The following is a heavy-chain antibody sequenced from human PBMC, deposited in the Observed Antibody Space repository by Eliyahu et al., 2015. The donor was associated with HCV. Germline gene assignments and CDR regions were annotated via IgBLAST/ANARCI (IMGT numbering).Heavy chain of an antibody. Sequence: QVQLVQSGAEVKKPGASVRVSCKASGYTFSGYRIHWVRQAPGQQFEWMGWINPNSGDTDYAQEFQGRVTMTSDTSTSTAYMELSRLKSDDSAVYYCARGRFGVVVFFDPWGQGTLVTVSS. CDR1: GYTFSGYR. CDR2: INPNSGDT. D-gene: IGHD3-3*01. CDR3: ARGRFGVVVFFDP. V-gene: IGHV1-2*02. J-gene: IGHJ5*02.